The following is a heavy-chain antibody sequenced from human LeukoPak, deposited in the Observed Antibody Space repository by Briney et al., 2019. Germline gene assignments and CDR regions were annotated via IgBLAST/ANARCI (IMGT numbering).Heavy chain of an antibody. CDR1: SGSISTSNYY. V-gene: IGHV4-39*07. D-gene: IGHD3-10*01. J-gene: IGHJ4*02. Sequence: PSETLSLTCTVSSGSISTSNYYWGWVRQPPGKALEWIGNIFYSGSTYYNPSLKSRVTISVDTSKNQFSLKLSSVTAADTAVYYCARDAVSILLWFGEPPVWGQGTLVTVSS. CDR3: ARDAVSILLWFGEPPV. CDR2: IFYSGST.